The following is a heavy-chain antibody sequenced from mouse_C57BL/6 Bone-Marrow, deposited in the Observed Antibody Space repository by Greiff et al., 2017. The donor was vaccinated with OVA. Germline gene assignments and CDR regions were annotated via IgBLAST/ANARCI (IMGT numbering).Heavy chain of an antibody. J-gene: IGHJ3*01. V-gene: IGHV1-26*01. CDR1: GYTFTDYY. Sequence: EVQLQQSGPELVKPGASVKISCKASGYTFTDYYMNWVKQSHGKSLEWIGDINPNNGGTSYNQKFKGKATLTVDKSSSTAYMEIRSLTSEDSAVDYCARVGAYYSNYGFAYWGQGTLVTVSA. D-gene: IGHD2-5*01. CDR2: INPNNGGT. CDR3: ARVGAYYSNYGFAY.